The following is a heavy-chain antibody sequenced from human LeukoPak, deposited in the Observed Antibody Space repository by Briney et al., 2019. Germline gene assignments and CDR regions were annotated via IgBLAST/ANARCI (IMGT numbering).Heavy chain of an antibody. V-gene: IGHV5-51*01. Sequence: GESLKISCKGSGYSFTSYWIGWVRQMPGKGLEWMGIIYPGDSDTRYSPSFQGQVTISADKSISTAYLQWSSLKASDTVMYYCARGYCSSTSCYNFDYWGQGTLVTVSS. D-gene: IGHD2-2*02. CDR3: ARGYCSSTSCYNFDY. J-gene: IGHJ4*02. CDR2: IYPGDSDT. CDR1: GYSFTSYW.